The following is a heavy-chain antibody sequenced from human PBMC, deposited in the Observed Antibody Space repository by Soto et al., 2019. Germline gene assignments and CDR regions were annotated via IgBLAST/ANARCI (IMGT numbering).Heavy chain of an antibody. Sequence: NPSETLSLTCTVSGGSISSSSYYWGWIRQPPGKGLEWIGSIYYSGSTYYNPSLKSRVTISVDTSKNQFSLKLSSVTAADTAVYYCASMTTVVTPYYFDYWGQGTLVTVSS. J-gene: IGHJ4*02. CDR2: IYYSGST. V-gene: IGHV4-39*01. D-gene: IGHD4-17*01. CDR3: ASMTTVVTPYYFDY. CDR1: GGSISSSSYY.